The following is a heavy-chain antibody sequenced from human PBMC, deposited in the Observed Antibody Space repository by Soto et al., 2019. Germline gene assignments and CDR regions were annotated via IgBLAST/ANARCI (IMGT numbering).Heavy chain of an antibody. CDR1: GYTFTSHK. J-gene: IGHJ5*02. D-gene: IGHD2-21*01. V-gene: IGHV1-8*01. Sequence: QVQLVQSGAEVKKPGASVKVSCKASGYTFTSHKINWVRQATGQGLEWMGWMDPDSGKTAYVQKFQGRVTMTRNTFIGTGFMELDQLRFWGKGQVYRGETPGEYWGCLHWFGPWGQGTLVNVSS. CDR2: MDPDSGKT. CDR3: GETPGEYWGCLHWFGP.